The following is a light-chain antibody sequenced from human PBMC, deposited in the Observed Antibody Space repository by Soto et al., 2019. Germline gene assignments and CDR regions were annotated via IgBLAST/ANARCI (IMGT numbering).Light chain of an antibody. V-gene: IGKV3-20*01. CDR1: QRISSSY. Sequence: EIVLTQSPGTLSLSPGERATLSCRASQRISSSYLAWYQQKPGQAPRLLIQGASSRASGIPDRFSGSGSGTDFTLTISGLEPEDFAVYYCQQFGSSAWTFGQGTKVEIK. CDR2: GAS. CDR3: QQFGSSAWT. J-gene: IGKJ1*01.